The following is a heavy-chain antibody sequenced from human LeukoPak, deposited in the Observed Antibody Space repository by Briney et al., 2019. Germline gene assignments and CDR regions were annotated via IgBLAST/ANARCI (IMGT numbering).Heavy chain of an antibody. D-gene: IGHD5-24*01. CDR3: ARDRYGDGFAHFDY. CDR2: ITPSDGA. J-gene: IGHJ4*02. V-gene: IGHV1-2*02. CDR1: GYTFTAYY. Sequence: ASVKVSCKASGYTFTAYYVHWVRQAPGQGLEWMGWITPSDGANYAQKFQGRVTMTRDTSMSTAYMDLNRLTSDDTAVYFCARDRYGDGFAHFDYWGQGTLVTVSS.